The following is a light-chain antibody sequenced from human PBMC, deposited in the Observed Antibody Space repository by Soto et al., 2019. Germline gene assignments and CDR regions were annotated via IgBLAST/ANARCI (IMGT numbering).Light chain of an antibody. Sequence: TLSPATLSVSPGERATLSCRASQSVSSNLAWYQQKPGQAPRLLINGASTRATGIPARFSGSGSGTEFSLTISSLQSEDFAVYYCQQYSDWPPTFGQGTKVDIK. CDR2: GAS. V-gene: IGKV3-15*01. CDR3: QQYSDWPPT. J-gene: IGKJ1*01. CDR1: QSVSSN.